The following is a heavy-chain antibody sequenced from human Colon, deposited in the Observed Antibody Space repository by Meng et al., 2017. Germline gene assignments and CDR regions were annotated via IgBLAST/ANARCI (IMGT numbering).Heavy chain of an antibody. D-gene: IGHD7-27*01. V-gene: IGHV2-5*02. J-gene: IGHJ4*02. CDR1: GFALSGVT. CDR3: ARAREFWGRPLPSPFDY. CDR2: IYWDDDK. Sequence: QITLKESGPTLVKPTQTLTLTCSISGFALSGVTVAWIRQPPGKALECLAVIYWDDDKRYRPSLESRLTITKDTSKNQVVLTMTNVDPVDTATYYCARAREFWGRPLPSPFDYWGPETLVTVSS.